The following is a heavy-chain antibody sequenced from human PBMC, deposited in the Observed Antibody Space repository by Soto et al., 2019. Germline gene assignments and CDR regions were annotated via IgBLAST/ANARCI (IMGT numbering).Heavy chain of an antibody. J-gene: IGHJ4*02. CDR1: GFTFSSYS. D-gene: IGHD2-2*01. CDR3: ARGVQIIVLLPAAIDY. V-gene: IGHV3-48*02. CDR2: IHNSSSTI. Sequence: EVQLVESGGGLVQPGESLRLSCAASGFTFSSYSRNWVRQAPGKGLEWVSYIHNSSSTIYYADSVRGRFTISRGNAKNSLYLQMNSLRDEDTAVYYCARGVQIIVLLPAAIDYWGQGTLVTVSS.